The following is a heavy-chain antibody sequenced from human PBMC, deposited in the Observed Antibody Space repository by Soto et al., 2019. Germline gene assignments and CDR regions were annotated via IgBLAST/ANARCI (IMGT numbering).Heavy chain of an antibody. D-gene: IGHD3-9*01. Sequence: SETQSLTNTVSGGKISNRSYHWGCIRQPPGKGLEWIGSIYYSGSTYYNPSLKSRVTISVDTSKNQFSLKLSSVTATDTAVYYCARQRRASILTGYYTPMPLEWGQGSLVTVSS. CDR3: ARQRRASILTGYYTPMPLE. CDR2: IYYSGST. J-gene: IGHJ4*02. V-gene: IGHV4-39*01. CDR1: GGKISNRSYH.